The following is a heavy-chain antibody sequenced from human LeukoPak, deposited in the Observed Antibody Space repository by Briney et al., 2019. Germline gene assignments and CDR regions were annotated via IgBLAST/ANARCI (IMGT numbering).Heavy chain of an antibody. CDR1: GFTFSSYW. V-gene: IGHV3-7*01. D-gene: IGHD1-26*01. CDR3: ARDPYSGNYGDYYYYMDV. CDR2: IKQDGSEK. Sequence: GGSLRLSCAASGFTFSSYWMSWVRQAPGKGLEWVANIKQDGSEKYYVDSVKGRFTISRDNAKSSLYLQMNSLRDEDTAVYYCARDPYSGNYGDYYYYMDVWGKGTTVTISS. J-gene: IGHJ6*03.